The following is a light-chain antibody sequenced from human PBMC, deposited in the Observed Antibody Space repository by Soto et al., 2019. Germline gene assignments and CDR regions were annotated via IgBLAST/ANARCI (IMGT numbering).Light chain of an antibody. J-gene: IGKJ3*01. CDR1: QSVSSSY. V-gene: IGKV3-20*01. Sequence: EIELTQSPGTLSLSPGERATLTCRASQSVSSSYLAWFQQKPGQAPRLLIYGASSRATGIPDRFSGSGSGTDFTLTISRLEPEDFAVYYCQQYGNAPFTFGPGTKVDIK. CDR3: QQYGNAPFT. CDR2: GAS.